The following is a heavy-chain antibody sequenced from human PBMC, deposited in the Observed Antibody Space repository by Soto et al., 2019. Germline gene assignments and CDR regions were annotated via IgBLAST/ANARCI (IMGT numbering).Heavy chain of an antibody. D-gene: IGHD3-3*01. CDR2: ISGSGDNT. Sequence: GGSLRLSCKASGFSISDYAMTWVRQAPGKGLEWVSGISGSGDNTFYAASVKGRFAISRDNSKNVVYLQMNNLRVEDVAVYYFAKGRAITVYGVVIQFDYWGQGTLVTVSS. CDR1: GFSISDYA. V-gene: IGHV3-23*01. J-gene: IGHJ4*02. CDR3: AKGRAITVYGVVIQFDY.